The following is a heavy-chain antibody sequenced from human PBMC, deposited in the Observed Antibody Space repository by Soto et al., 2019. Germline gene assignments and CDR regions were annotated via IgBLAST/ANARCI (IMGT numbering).Heavy chain of an antibody. V-gene: IGHV3-30*18. CDR3: AKGYSGYDFTFDY. D-gene: IGHD5-12*01. CDR2: ISYDGSNK. CDR1: GFTFSSYG. J-gene: IGHJ4*02. Sequence: QVQLVESGGGVVQPWRSLRLSCAASGFTFSSYGMHWVRQAPGKGLEWVAVISYDGSNKYYADSVKGRFTISRDNSKNTLYLQMNSLRAEDTAVYYCAKGYSGYDFTFDYWGQGTLVTVSS.